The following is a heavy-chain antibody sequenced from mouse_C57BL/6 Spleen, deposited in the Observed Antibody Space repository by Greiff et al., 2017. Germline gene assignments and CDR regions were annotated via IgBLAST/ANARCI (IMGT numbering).Heavy chain of an antibody. CDR3: AREGAQAFYYFDD. V-gene: IGHV1-26*01. CDR2: INPNNGGT. CDR1: GYTFTNYY. Sequence: EVQLQQSGPELVKPGASVKISCKASGYTFTNYYMNWVKQSHGKSLEWIGDINPNNGGTSYNQKFKGKATLTVDKSSSTAYMELRSLTSEDSAVYYCAREGAQAFYYFDDWGQGTTLTVSS. J-gene: IGHJ2*01. D-gene: IGHD3-2*02.